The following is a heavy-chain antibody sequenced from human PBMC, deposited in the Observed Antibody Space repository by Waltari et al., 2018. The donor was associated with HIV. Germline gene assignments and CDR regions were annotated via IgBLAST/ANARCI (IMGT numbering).Heavy chain of an antibody. CDR3: ARTFLYCSGGTCYFDY. Sequence: QVQLVQSGAEVKKPGASVKVSCKASGYTFTGYNMHGVRQAPGQGLEWMGWINPNSGGTNYAQKFQGRVTMTRDTSISTAYMELSRLRSDDTAVYYCARTFLYCSGGTCYFDYWGQGTLVTVSS. CDR2: INPNSGGT. D-gene: IGHD2-15*01. J-gene: IGHJ4*02. V-gene: IGHV1-2*02. CDR1: GYTFTGYN.